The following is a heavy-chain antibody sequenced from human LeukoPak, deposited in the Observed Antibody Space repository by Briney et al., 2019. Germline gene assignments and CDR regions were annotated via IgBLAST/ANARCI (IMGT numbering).Heavy chain of an antibody. CDR2: IYHSGST. CDR3: ARLGVLGGPYYFDY. CDR1: GGSISSSNW. V-gene: IGHV4-4*02. J-gene: IGHJ4*02. Sequence: PSETLSLTCAVSGGSISSSNWWSWVRQPPGKGLEWIGEIYHSGSTNYNPSLKSRVTISVDTSKNQFSLKLSSVTAADTAVYYCARLGVLGGPYYFDYWGQGTLVTVSS. D-gene: IGHD2-15*01.